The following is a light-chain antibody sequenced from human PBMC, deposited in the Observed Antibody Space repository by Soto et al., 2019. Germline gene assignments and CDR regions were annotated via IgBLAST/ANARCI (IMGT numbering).Light chain of an antibody. J-gene: IGKJ3*01. Sequence: DIVMTQSPDSLSVSLGESATINCKSSRSILSSSNNKNCLAWYQQTPGQPPRLLIYWASTRQSGVPDRFSGSGSGTDFTLTISSLQAEDVAVYYCQQYYSSPFTFGPGTKVHIQ. V-gene: IGKV4-1*01. CDR3: QQYYSSPFT. CDR1: RSILSSSNNKNC. CDR2: WAS.